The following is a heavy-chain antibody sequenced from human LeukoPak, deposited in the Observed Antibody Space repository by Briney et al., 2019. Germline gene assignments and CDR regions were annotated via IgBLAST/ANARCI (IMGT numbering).Heavy chain of an antibody. Sequence: SGKVSYKASGGTVISYAISWVGQAPGQGREGRGGMIPIFGTANYAQKFQGRVTITTDESTSKAYMELSSLRSEDTAVYYCAVPKGGSSWYAQIDYWGQGTLVTVSS. D-gene: IGHD6-13*01. CDR2: MIPIFGTA. CDR1: GGTVISYA. J-gene: IGHJ4*02. CDR3: AVPKGGSSWYAQIDY. V-gene: IGHV1-69*05.